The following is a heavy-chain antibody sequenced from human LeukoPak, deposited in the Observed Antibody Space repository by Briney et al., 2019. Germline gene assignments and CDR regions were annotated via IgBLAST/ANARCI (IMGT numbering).Heavy chain of an antibody. J-gene: IGHJ6*02. CDR3: ARRYDSLGGMDV. V-gene: IGHV4-61*02. D-gene: IGHD3-22*01. Sequence: PSQTLSLTCAVSGGSISSGGYYRSWIRQPAGKGLEWIGRIYTSGSTNYNPSLESRVTMSVDTSKNQFSLKLSSVTAADTAVYYCARRYDSLGGMDVWGQGTTVTVSS. CDR2: IYTSGST. CDR1: GGSISSGGYY.